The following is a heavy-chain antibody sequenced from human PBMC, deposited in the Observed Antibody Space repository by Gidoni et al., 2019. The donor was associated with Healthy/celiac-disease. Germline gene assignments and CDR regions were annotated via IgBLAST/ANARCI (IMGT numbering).Heavy chain of an antibody. V-gene: IGHV4-34*01. J-gene: IGHJ5*02. CDR3: ARVFLGRRAGGIVVVPAAIRHNWFDP. D-gene: IGHD2-2*02. CDR1: GGSFSGYY. CDR2: INHSGST. Sequence: QVQIQQWGAGLLKPSETLSLTCAVYGGSFSGYYWSWIRQPPGKGLEWIGEINHSGSTNYNPSLKSRVTISVDTSKNQFSLKLSSVTAADTAVYYCARVFLGRRAGGIVVVPAAIRHNWFDPWGQGTLVTVSS.